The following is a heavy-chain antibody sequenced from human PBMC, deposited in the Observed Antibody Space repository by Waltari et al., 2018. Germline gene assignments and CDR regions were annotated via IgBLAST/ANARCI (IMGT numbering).Heavy chain of an antibody. CDR3: ARQGYCGGDCYSDT. D-gene: IGHD2-21*01. V-gene: IGHV4-39*01. Sequence: QLQLQESGPGLVTPSETLSLTCTVSGDSLTSDISYWGWIRQPPGKGLEWIATISYRGATYYSPSLKSRVTISIDTSKNQFSLKVTSVTAADTAVYYCARQGYCGGDCYSDTWGQGTLVTVSP. CDR1: GDSLTSDISY. J-gene: IGHJ5*02. CDR2: ISYRGAT.